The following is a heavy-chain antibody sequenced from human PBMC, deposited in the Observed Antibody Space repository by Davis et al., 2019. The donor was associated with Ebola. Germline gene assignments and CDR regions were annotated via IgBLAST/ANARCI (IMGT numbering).Heavy chain of an antibody. V-gene: IGHV3-30*18. Sequence: GESLKISCAASGFTFSSYGMHWVRQAPGKGLEWVAVISYDGSNKYYADSVKGRFTISRDNSKNTLYLQMNSLRAEDTAVYYCAKPYDFWSGYSKSPSLNDYWGQGTLVTVSS. CDR3: AKPYDFWSGYSKSPSLNDY. D-gene: IGHD3-3*01. CDR1: GFTFSSYG. J-gene: IGHJ4*02. CDR2: ISYDGSNK.